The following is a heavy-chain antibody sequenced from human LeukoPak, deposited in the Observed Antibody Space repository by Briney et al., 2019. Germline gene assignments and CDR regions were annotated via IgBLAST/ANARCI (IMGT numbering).Heavy chain of an antibody. CDR1: GFTFSTYW. J-gene: IGHJ3*02. CDR2: IKQDGSDK. CDR3: ARDAGAFDI. V-gene: IGHV3-7*01. Sequence: GGSLRLSCAASGFTFSTYWMSWVRQTPGKGLEWVANIKQDGSDKYYVDSVRGRFTISRDNAKNSLYLQMNSLRVEDTAVYHCARDAGAFDIWGQGTMVTVSS.